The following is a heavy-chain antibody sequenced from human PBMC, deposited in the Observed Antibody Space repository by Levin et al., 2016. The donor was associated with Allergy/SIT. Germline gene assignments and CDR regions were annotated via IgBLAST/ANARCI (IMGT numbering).Heavy chain of an antibody. CDR3: ARTARYSKGHNWFDP. V-gene: IGHV4-34*01. CDR2: INHSGST. J-gene: IGHJ5*02. CDR1: GGSFSGYY. D-gene: IGHD3-16*02. Sequence: SETLSLTCAVYGGSFSGYYWSWIRQPPGKGLEWIGEINHSGSTNYNPSLKSRVTISVDTSKNQFSLKLSSVTAADTAVYYCARTARYSKGHNWFDPWGQGTLVTVSS.